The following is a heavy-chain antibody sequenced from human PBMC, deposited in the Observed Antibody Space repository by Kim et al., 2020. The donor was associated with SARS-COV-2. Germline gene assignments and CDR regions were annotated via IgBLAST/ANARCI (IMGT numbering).Heavy chain of an antibody. V-gene: IGHV4-4*02. CDR1: GGSMSSFIW. CDR2: IYHSGST. D-gene: IGHD3-16*02. Sequence: SETLSLTCTVSGGSMSSFIWWSWVRQPPGQGLEWIGGIYHSGSTSYTPSLKSRVTMSLDKSKNQFSLRLTSVTAADTAVYSCARVDARSLIFHLWGQGTL. CDR3: ARVDARSLIFHL. J-gene: IGHJ5*02.